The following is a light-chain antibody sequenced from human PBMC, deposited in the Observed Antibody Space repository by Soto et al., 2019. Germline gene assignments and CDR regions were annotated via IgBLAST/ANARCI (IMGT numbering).Light chain of an antibody. CDR1: TGAVTSGHF. V-gene: IGLV7-46*01. CDR2: DTN. CDR3: MLSDNGAWV. Sequence: QAVVTQEPSLTVSPGGTVTLTCGSSTGAVTSGHFPYWFQQKPGQAPRTLIYDTNNKHSWTPARFSGSLLGGKAALTLSGAQPEDEAGYYCMLSDNGAWVFGGGTKLTVL. J-gene: IGLJ3*02.